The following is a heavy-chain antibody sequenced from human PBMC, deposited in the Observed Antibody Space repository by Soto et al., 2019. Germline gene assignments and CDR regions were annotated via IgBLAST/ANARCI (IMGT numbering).Heavy chain of an antibody. CDR3: ARVRRELGLFAF. Sequence: QVQLVQSGAEVKKPGASVKVSCKASGFSFINYDINWVRQAAGQGLEWMGWMNPNSGNTAYAQKFLGRVTLTRDTSISAAYMELSSLTSEDTAVYYCARVRRELGLFAFWGQGTLVTVAS. CDR1: GFSFINYD. V-gene: IGHV1-8*01. J-gene: IGHJ4*02. D-gene: IGHD3-16*01. CDR2: MNPNSGNT.